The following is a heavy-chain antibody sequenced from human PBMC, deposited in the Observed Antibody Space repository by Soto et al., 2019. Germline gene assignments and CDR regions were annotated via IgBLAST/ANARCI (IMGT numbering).Heavy chain of an antibody. J-gene: IGHJ4*02. Sequence: SETLSLTCTVSGGSISSDNYYWDWIRQPPGKGLEWIVNISYSGTTYYNPSLKSRVTISVDTSKNQFSLKLSSVTAADTAVYYCARADMIFGPTDVGEVDYWGQGTLLTVSS. CDR3: ARADMIFGPTDVGEVDY. D-gene: IGHD3-3*01. V-gene: IGHV4-39*01. CDR2: ISYSGTT. CDR1: GGSISSDNYY.